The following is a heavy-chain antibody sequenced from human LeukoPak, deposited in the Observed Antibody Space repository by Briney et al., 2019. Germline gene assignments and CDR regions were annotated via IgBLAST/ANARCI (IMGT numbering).Heavy chain of an antibody. CDR2: ISSSGSTI. CDR1: GFTFSSYG. D-gene: IGHD3-22*01. Sequence: RLSCAASGFTFSSYGMNWVRQAPGKGLEWVSYISSSGSTIYYADSVKGRFTISRDNAKNSLYMQMNRLRAEDTAVYYCARETYYYDSSGYPDYWGQGTLVTVSS. V-gene: IGHV3-48*03. J-gene: IGHJ4*02. CDR3: ARETYYYDSSGYPDY.